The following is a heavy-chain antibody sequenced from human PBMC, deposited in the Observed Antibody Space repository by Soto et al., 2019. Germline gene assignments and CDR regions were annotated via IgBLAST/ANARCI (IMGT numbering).Heavy chain of an antibody. D-gene: IGHD6-19*01. J-gene: IGHJ6*02. CDR2: VWSDGNKQ. CDR3: ASGPPSSGWYRNIYYYYGLDG. V-gene: IGHV3-33*01. Sequence: QVQLVETGGGVVQPGRSLRLSCVASGFTFSTHAMHWVRQAPGKGLEWVAVVWSDGNKQYYADSVMGRFTISRDNSRNTLYLQMNSLRAEDTALYFCASGPPSSGWYRNIYYYYGLDGWGQGTTVTVTS. CDR1: GFTFSTHA.